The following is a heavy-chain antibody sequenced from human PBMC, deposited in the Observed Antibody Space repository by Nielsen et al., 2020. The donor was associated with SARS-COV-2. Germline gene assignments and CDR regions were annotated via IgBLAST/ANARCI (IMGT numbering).Heavy chain of an antibody. Sequence: ESLKISCAASGFTFSNAWMSWVRQAPGKGLEWVGRIKSKTDGGTTDYAAPVKGRFTISRDDSKNTLYLQMNSLKTEDTAVYYCTTDAVVGAAFDYWGQGTLVTVSS. V-gene: IGHV3-15*01. CDR3: TTDAVVGAAFDY. CDR1: GFTFSNAW. D-gene: IGHD1-26*01. CDR2: IKSKTDGGTT. J-gene: IGHJ4*02.